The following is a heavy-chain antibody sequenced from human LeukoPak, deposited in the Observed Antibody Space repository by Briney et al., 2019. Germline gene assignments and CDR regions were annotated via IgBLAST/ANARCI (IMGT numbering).Heavy chain of an antibody. V-gene: IGHV3-30*03. CDR3: ARAAAGSYGMDV. Sequence: PGGSLRLSCAASGFTFSSYGMHWVRQAPGKGLEWVAVISYDGSSKYYADSVEGRFTISRDNSKNTLYLQMNSLRAEDTAVYYCARAAAGSYGMDVWAKGTTVTVSS. CDR1: GFTFSSYG. J-gene: IGHJ6*04. CDR2: ISYDGSSK. D-gene: IGHD6-13*01.